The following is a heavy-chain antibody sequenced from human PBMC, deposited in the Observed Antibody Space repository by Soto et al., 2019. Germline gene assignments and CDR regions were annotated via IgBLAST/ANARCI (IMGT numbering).Heavy chain of an antibody. V-gene: IGHV4-61*01. J-gene: IGHJ4*02. Sequence: QVQLQESGPGLVKPSETLSLTCTVSGGSVSSGSYYWSWIQQPPGKGLEWIGYIYYSGSTNYNPSLKSRVTISVDTSKNQFSLKLSSVTAADTAVYYCASSDGYNEPVDYWGQGTLVTVSS. CDR2: IYYSGST. CDR3: ASSDGYNEPVDY. D-gene: IGHD5-12*01. CDR1: GGSVSSGSYY.